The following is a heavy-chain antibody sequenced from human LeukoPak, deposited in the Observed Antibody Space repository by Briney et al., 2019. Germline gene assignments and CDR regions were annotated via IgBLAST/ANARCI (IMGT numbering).Heavy chain of an antibody. CDR2: ISYDGSNK. Sequence: GGSLRLSCAASGFTFSSYGMHWVRQAPGKGLEWVAVISYDGSNKYYADSVKGRFTISRDNAKNSLYLQMNSLRAEDTAVYYCASLWFGDRRGRDDAFDIWGQGTMVTVSS. V-gene: IGHV3-30*03. CDR3: ASLWFGDRRGRDDAFDI. J-gene: IGHJ3*02. D-gene: IGHD3-10*01. CDR1: GFTFSSYG.